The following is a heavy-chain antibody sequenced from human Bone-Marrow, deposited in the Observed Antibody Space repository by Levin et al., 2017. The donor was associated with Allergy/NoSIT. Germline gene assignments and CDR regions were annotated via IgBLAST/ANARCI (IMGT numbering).Heavy chain of an antibody. CDR2: ISASSGNT. V-gene: IGHV1-18*01. Sequence: ESLKISCRVSGYSFPNSGITWVRQAPGQGLEWMGWISASSGNTIYAQKFQGRLTMTTDTSTTTAYMELRSLGSDDTAVYYCARADYAYPGYFDHWGQGTLVTVSS. CDR1: GYSFPNSG. J-gene: IGHJ4*02. CDR3: ARADYAYPGYFDH. D-gene: IGHD3-16*01.